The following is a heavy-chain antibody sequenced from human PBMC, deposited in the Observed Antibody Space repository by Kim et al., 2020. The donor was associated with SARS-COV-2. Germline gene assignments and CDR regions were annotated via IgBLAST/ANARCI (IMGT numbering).Heavy chain of an antibody. CDR2: ISAYNGNT. J-gene: IGHJ5*02. D-gene: IGHD3-9*01. V-gene: IGHV1-18*01. CDR3: ARGRYDILTLPIGFDP. CDR1: GYTFTSYG. Sequence: ASVKVSCKASGYTFTSYGISWVRQAPGQGLEWMGWISAYNGNTNYAQKLQGRVTMTTDTSTSTAYMELRSLRSDDTAVYYCARGRYDILTLPIGFDPWGQGTLVTVSS.